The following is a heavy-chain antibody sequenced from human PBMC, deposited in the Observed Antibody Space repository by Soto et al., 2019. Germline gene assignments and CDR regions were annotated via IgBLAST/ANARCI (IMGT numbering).Heavy chain of an antibody. CDR3: ARDNSYPTAWWFYP. V-gene: IGHV1-46*01. CDR1: GFIFSKYY. J-gene: IGHJ5*02. Sequence: ASVKVSCKASGFIFSKYYMHWVRQAPGQGLEWVGIINPSGTRTSCAPKFQGRVTMTRDTSTSTVYMELSSLTSDDTAVYYCARDNSYPTAWWFYPWGRGTLVTV. CDR2: INPSGTRT. D-gene: IGHD1-1*01.